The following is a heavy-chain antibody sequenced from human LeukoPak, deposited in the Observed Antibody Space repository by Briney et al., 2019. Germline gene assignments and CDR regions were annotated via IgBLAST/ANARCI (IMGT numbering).Heavy chain of an antibody. CDR3: ARNPGSGSLQGY. CDR2: IKSDGSST. D-gene: IGHD3-10*01. Sequence: PGGSLRLSCVASGFTFSSYWMHWVRQAPGKGLVCVSRIKSDGSSTNYADSVKGRFTISRDNAKNTLYLQMNSLRAEDTAVYYCARNPGSGSLQGYWGQGTLVTVSS. CDR1: GFTFSSYW. J-gene: IGHJ4*02. V-gene: IGHV3-74*01.